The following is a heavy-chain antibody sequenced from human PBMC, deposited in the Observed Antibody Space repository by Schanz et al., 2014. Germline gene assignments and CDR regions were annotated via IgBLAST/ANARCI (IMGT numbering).Heavy chain of an antibody. V-gene: IGHV3-23*01. Sequence: EVQLLESGGGLVQPGGSLRLSCAASGFTFSSYAMSWVRQAPGKGLEWVSAISGSGGSTYYADSVKGRFAISRDNSKNTLYLQMNSLRAEDTAVYYCAKGGFGELSAFDIWGQGTMVTVSS. D-gene: IGHD3-10*01. CDR3: AKGGFGELSAFDI. J-gene: IGHJ3*02. CDR2: ISGSGGST. CDR1: GFTFSSYA.